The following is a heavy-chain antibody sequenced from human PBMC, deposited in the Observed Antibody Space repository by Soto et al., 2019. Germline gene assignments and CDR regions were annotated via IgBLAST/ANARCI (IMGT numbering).Heavy chain of an antibody. CDR2: IYYSGST. CDR1: GGSISSSSYY. V-gene: IGHV4-39*01. Sequence: QLQLQESGPGLVTPSETLSLTCTVSGGSISSSSYYWVWIRQPPGKGLEWIGSIYYSGSTYYNPSVTSRVTRDVDTSKNQFALTMSYVAAADTAVYYCARLPLAGYDIMTGFPYFDYLGQGPLVTVSS. CDR3: ARLPLAGYDIMTGFPYFDY. J-gene: IGHJ4*02. D-gene: IGHD3-9*01.